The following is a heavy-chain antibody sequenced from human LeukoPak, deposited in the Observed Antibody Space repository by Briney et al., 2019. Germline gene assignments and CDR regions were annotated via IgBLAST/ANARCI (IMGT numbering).Heavy chain of an antibody. CDR2: ISSDGTNR. V-gene: IGHV3-30-3*01. D-gene: IGHD3-10*01. CDR1: GFTFSYYL. J-gene: IGHJ6*02. CDR3: ARERGSRSLDV. Sequence: GGSLRLSCAASGFTFSYYLMYWVRQAPGKGLEWVAVISSDGTNRYYADSVKGRFTISRDNSKNTLSLQMNSLRAEDTAVYYCARERGSRSLDVWGQGTTVTVSS.